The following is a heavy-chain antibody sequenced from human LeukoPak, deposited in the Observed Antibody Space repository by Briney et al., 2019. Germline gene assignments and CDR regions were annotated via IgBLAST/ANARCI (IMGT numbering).Heavy chain of an antibody. D-gene: IGHD3-22*01. J-gene: IGHJ4*02. CDR1: GFTFSSHA. CDR3: ARTEEDSGYYPSDY. CDR2: INHSGST. V-gene: IGHV4-34*01. Sequence: GSLRLSCAASGFTFSSHAMSWVRQPPGKGLEWIGEINHSGSTNYNPSLKSRVTISVDTSKNQFSLKLSSVTAADTAVYYCARTEEDSGYYPSDYWGQGTLVTVSS.